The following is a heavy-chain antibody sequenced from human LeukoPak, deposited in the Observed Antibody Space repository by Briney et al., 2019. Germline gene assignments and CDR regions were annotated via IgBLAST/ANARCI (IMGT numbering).Heavy chain of an antibody. CDR1: GYTFTNYD. Sequence: ASVKVSCKASGYTFTNYDINWVRQATGQGLEWMGWMNPNSGTTGYAQKFQGRVTMTEDTSTDTAYMELSSLRSEDTAVSYCATHSPEWRYSGYYNYYYIDVWGKGTTVTVSS. D-gene: IGHD5-12*01. CDR3: ATHSPEWRYSGYYNYYYIDV. CDR2: MNPNSGTT. J-gene: IGHJ6*03. V-gene: IGHV1-8*02.